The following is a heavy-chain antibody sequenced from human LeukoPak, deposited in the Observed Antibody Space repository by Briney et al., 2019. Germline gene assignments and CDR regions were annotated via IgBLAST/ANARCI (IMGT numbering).Heavy chain of an antibody. J-gene: IGHJ5*02. D-gene: IGHD5-12*01. CDR3: ARERRGYGYGTLDL. V-gene: IGHV3-30*14. Sequence: GGSLRLSCVASGIDFNVYEMHWVRQSPGKGLEWVALISDNGLRTNYAESLKGRFTVSRDNSMNTMNLQMNNLKVEDTAVYFCARERRGYGYGTLDLWGQGTLVSVSS. CDR1: GIDFNVYE. CDR2: ISDNGLRT.